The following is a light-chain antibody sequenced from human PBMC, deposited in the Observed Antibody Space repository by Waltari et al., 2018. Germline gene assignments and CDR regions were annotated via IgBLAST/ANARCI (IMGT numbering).Light chain of an antibody. CDR2: KAS. CDR3: QQYNGLSYT. Sequence: DIQMTQSPSTLSASVGDRVIISCWASQSISTWLAWYQQKPGKHPKLLISKASTLETGVPSRFSGSGSGTAFTLTISSLQPDDFATYYCQQYNGLSYTFGQGTKLEIK. CDR1: QSISTW. V-gene: IGKV1-5*03. J-gene: IGKJ2*01.